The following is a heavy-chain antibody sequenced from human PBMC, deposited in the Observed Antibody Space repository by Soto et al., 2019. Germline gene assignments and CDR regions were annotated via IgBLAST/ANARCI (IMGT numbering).Heavy chain of an antibody. CDR3: AKGAIAVAGTPEYYFDY. CDR2: IWYDGSNK. J-gene: IGHJ4*02. V-gene: IGHV3-33*06. Sequence: GGSLRLSCAASGFTFSSYGMHWVRQAPGKGLEWVAVIWYDGSNKYYADSVKGRFTISRDNSKNTLYLQMNSLRAEDTAVYYCAKGAIAVAGTPEYYFDYWGQGTLVTVSS. CDR1: GFTFSSYG. D-gene: IGHD6-19*01.